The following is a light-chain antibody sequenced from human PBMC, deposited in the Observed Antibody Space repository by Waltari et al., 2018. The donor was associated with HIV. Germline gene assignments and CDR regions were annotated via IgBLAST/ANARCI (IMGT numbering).Light chain of an antibody. CDR1: FGSVPTSSY. CDR2: STN. J-gene: IGLJ3*02. Sequence: QTVVTQEPSFSVSPGGTVTLTFRFRFGSVPTSSYPSWYQPTPGQAPRTLIYSTNTRSSGVPDRFSGSILGNKAALTITGAQADDEADYYCVLSLGSGIWMFGGGTKLTVL. CDR3: VLSLGSGIWM. V-gene: IGLV8-61*01.